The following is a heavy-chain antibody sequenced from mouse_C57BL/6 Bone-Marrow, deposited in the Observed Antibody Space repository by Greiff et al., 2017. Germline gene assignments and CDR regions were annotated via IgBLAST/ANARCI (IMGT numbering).Heavy chain of an antibody. CDR2: IYPGSGST. Sequence: QVQLKQPGAELVKPGASVKMSCKASGYTFTSYWITWVKQRPGQGLEWIGDIYPGSGSTNYNEKFKSKATLTVDTSSSTAYMQLSSLTSEDSAVYYCALITTVVATGNYYAMDYWGQGTSVTVSS. D-gene: IGHD1-1*01. J-gene: IGHJ4*01. V-gene: IGHV1-55*01. CDR3: ALITTVVATGNYYAMDY. CDR1: GYTFTSYW.